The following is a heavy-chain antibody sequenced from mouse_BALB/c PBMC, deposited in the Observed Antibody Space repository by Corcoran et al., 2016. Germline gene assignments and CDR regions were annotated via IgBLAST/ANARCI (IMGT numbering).Heavy chain of an antibody. CDR3: ARDRYDAAMDY. CDR1: GFSLSTSGMG. CDR2: IWWDDDK. V-gene: IGHV8-8*01. J-gene: IGHJ4*01. Sequence: QVTLKESGPGILQPSQTLSLTCSFSGFSLSTSGMGVGWIRQPSGKGLEWLAHIWWDDDKRYNPALTSRLTISKDTSSNQVFLKIASVDTADTATYYCARDRYDAAMDYWGQGTSVTVSS. D-gene: IGHD2-14*01.